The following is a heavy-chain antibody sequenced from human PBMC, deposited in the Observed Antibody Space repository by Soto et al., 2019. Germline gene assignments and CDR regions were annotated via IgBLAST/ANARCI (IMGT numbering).Heavy chain of an antibody. V-gene: IGHV4-59*08. CDR3: GKISSHGDYAS. Sequence: PSETLSLTCTISGGSISGYYWTWIRQSPGKGLEYIGYVYNGNTNYNPSLNSRVTISVDTSKNQFSLKLSSVTAADTAAYYFGKISSHGDYASWGQGTLVTVPQ. J-gene: IGHJ5*02. CDR1: GGSISGYY. D-gene: IGHD4-17*01. CDR2: VYNGNT.